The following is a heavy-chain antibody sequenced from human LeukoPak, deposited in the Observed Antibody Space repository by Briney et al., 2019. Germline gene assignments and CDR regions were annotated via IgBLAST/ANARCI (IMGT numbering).Heavy chain of an antibody. CDR3: AGDKETTGNGRPNWFDP. Sequence: SETLSLTCAVSGYSISSGYYWGWIRQPPGKGLQWIGSIFQRGYSYYNPSLKSRVTISVDTSRNQFSLKLSSVTAADTAVYYCAGDKETTGNGRPNWFDPWGQGILVTVSS. CDR2: IFQRGYS. V-gene: IGHV4-38-2*01. J-gene: IGHJ5*02. D-gene: IGHD1-1*01. CDR1: GYSISSGYY.